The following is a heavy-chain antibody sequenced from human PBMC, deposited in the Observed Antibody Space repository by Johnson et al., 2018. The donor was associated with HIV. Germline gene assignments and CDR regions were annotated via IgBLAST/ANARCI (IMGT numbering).Heavy chain of an antibody. V-gene: IGHV3-15*01. Sequence: GQLVESGGGVVQPGGSLRLSCAVAGVSFNNAWMSWLRQVPGKGLEWVGRLKSKVDGATTDYAVPVKGRFSISGDDSQNTLYLEMTDLRTEDTAVYYCATHGALISGVDAFDIWGQGTMVTVSS. CDR3: ATHGALISGVDAFDI. CDR1: GVSFNNAW. D-gene: IGHD3-3*01. CDR2: LKSKVDGATT. J-gene: IGHJ3*02.